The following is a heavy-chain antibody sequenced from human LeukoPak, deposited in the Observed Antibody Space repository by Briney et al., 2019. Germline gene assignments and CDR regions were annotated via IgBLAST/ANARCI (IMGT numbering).Heavy chain of an antibody. CDR2: IHSNGNT. J-gene: IGHJ6*02. D-gene: IGHD6-19*01. V-gene: IGHV4-39*02. Sequence: TSETLSLTCAVSGGSITSTTYYWGWIRQPPGKGLEWIGRIHSNGNTYYNPSLESRVTISVDTSKNQFSLKLSSVTAADSAVYYCARDKVADYYYYGMDVWGQGTTVTVSS. CDR3: ARDKVADYYYYGMDV. CDR1: GGSITSTTYY.